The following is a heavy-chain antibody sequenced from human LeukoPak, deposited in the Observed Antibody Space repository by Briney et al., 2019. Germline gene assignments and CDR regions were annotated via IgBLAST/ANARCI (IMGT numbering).Heavy chain of an antibody. Sequence: PSGTLSLTCTVSGVSISSNYWSWIRQPPGKGLEWIGYVDYSGNTEYNLSLQSRVTISMDTANYQFFLRLTSVIAADTAVYFCARTLAREGGWFEIDYWGQGVPVTVSP. CDR2: VDYSGNT. D-gene: IGHD6-19*01. J-gene: IGHJ4*02. CDR3: ARTLAREGGWFEIDY. CDR1: GVSISSNY. V-gene: IGHV4-59*12.